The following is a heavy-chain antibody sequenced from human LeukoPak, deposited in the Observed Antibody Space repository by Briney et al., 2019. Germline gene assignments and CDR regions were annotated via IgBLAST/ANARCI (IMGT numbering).Heavy chain of an antibody. Sequence: PGASLRLSCAASGFTFSSYAVSWVRQAPGKGLEWVSVISGRGGSTYYADSVKGRFIISRDNSKNTLYLQMTSLRVEDTAVYYCSKDLYDFWSGYYPIDYWGQGTLVTVSS. CDR2: ISGRGGST. J-gene: IGHJ4*02. D-gene: IGHD3/OR15-3a*01. V-gene: IGHV3-23*01. CDR3: SKDLYDFWSGYYPIDY. CDR1: GFTFSSYA.